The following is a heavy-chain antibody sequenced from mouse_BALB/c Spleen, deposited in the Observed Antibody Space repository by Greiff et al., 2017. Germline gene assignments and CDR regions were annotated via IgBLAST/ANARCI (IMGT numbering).Heavy chain of an antibody. V-gene: IGHV3-6*02. Sequence: EVQLQESGPGLVKPSQSLSLTCSVTGYSITSGYYWNWIRQFPGNKLEWMGYISYDGSNNYNPSLKNRISITRDTSKNQFFLKLNSVTTEDTATYYCAREGYSFDYWGQGTTLTVSS. CDR1: GYSITSGYY. J-gene: IGHJ2*01. CDR3: AREGYSFDY. CDR2: ISYDGSN.